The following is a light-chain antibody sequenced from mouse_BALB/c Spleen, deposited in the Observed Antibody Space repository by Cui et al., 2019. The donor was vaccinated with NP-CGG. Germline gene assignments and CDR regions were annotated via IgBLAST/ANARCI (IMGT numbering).Light chain of an antibody. V-gene: IGLV1*01. CDR3: ALWYSNHWV. Sequence: QAVVTPESALTTSPGATVTLTCRSSTGAVTTYNYANWVQEKPDHLFTGLIGGTNNRAPGVPARFSGSLIGDKAALTITGAQTEDEAIYFCALWYSNHWVFGGGTKLTVL. CDR1: TGAVTTYNY. J-gene: IGLJ1*01. CDR2: GTN.